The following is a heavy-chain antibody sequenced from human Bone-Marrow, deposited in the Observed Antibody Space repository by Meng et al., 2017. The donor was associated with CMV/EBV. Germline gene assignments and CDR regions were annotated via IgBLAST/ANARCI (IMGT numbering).Heavy chain of an antibody. CDR2: ISWNSGSI. CDR3: AKAKLEPYYFDY. Sequence: SLKISCAASGFTFDDYAMHWVRQAPGKGLEWVSGISWNSGSIGYADSVKGRFTISRDNAKNSLYLQMNSLRAEDTALYYCAKAKLEPYYFDYWGQGTLVTVYS. J-gene: IGHJ4*02. D-gene: IGHD1-1*01. V-gene: IGHV3-9*01. CDR1: GFTFDDYA.